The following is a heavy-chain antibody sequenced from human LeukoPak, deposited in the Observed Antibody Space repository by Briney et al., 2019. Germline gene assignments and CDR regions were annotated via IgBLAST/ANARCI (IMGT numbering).Heavy chain of an antibody. V-gene: IGHV4-38-2*01. CDR3: VRNSSGWFFDY. Sequence: SETLSLTCDVSGDSISSGYYWGWIRQSPGKGLERIGSIYHSGSTTYNPSLKSRVTISADTSKNQFSLKVRSVTAADTAVYYCVRNSSGWFFDYWGQGTLVTVSS. D-gene: IGHD6-19*01. CDR1: GDSISSGYY. CDR2: IYHSGST. J-gene: IGHJ4*02.